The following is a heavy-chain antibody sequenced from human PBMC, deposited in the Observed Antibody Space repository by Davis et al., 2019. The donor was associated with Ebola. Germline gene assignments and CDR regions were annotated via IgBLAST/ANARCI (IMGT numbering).Heavy chain of an antibody. CDR3: ARDTWYSGDDNGGD. Sequence: GGSLRLSCRVSGFTFGDYAINWVRQAPGKGLEWVALMWYDGSRQYYADSVKGRFTVSRDNSRNILYLQMNSLRAEDTAVYYCARDTWYSGDDNGGDWGQGTLVTVSS. CDR1: GFTFGDYA. CDR2: MWYDGSRQ. J-gene: IGHJ4*02. V-gene: IGHV3-33*01. D-gene: IGHD1-26*01.